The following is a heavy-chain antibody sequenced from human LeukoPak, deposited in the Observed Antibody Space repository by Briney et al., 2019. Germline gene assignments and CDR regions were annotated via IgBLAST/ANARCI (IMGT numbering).Heavy chain of an antibody. CDR2: ISKSGSNI. V-gene: IGHV3-48*02. CDR1: GFSFSGYS. CDR3: ASLHHLPRGGVPVTIS. Sequence: GGSLRLSCAASGFSFSGYSMNWVRQAPGKGLEWASFISKSGSNIYYADSVRGRFTISRDNDGNSLYLQMNSLRDEDTALYYCASLHHLPRGGVPVTISWGQGTLVTVSS. J-gene: IGHJ5*02. D-gene: IGHD6-19*01.